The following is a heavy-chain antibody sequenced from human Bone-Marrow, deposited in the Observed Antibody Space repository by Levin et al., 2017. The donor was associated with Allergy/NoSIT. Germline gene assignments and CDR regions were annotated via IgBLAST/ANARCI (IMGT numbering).Heavy chain of an antibody. CDR1: GFTFSSYW. CDR2: INSDGSST. D-gene: IGHD3-10*01. CDR3: ARVELRFGGKNYYYYYGMDG. V-gene: IGHV3-74*01. J-gene: IGHJ6*02. Sequence: GGSLRLSCAASGFTFSSYWMHWVRQAPGKGLVWVSRINSDGSSTSYADSVKGRFTISRDNAKNTLYLQMNSLRAEDTAVYYCARVELRFGGKNYYYYYGMDGWGQGTTVTVSS.